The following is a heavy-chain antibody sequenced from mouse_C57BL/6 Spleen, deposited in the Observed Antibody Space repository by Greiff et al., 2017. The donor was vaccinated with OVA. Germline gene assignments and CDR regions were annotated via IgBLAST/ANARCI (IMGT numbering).Heavy chain of an antibody. J-gene: IGHJ3*01. CDR1: GYTFTDYN. V-gene: IGHV1-18*01. CDR2: INPNNGGT. Sequence: EVQLQQSGPELVKPGASVKIPCKASGYTFTDYNMDWVKQSHGKSLEWIGDINPNNGGTIYNQKFKGKATLTVDKSSSTAYMELRSLTSDDTAVYYCARGMGYYYGSSPVAYWGKGTLVTVSA. CDR3: ARGMGYYYGSSPVAY. D-gene: IGHD1-1*01.